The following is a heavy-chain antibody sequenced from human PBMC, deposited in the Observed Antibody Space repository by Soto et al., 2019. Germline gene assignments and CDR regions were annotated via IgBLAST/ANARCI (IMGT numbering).Heavy chain of an antibody. CDR3: ARVQKVYYYDSSGYYPFDY. D-gene: IGHD3-22*01. V-gene: IGHV4-31*03. CDR1: GGSISSGGYY. CDR2: IYYSGST. Sequence: TLSLTCTVSGGSISSGGYYWSWIRQHPGKGLEWIGYIYYSGSTYYNPSLKSRVTISVDTSKNQFSLKLSSVTAADTAVYYCARVQKVYYYDSSGYYPFDYWGQGTLVTV. J-gene: IGHJ4*02.